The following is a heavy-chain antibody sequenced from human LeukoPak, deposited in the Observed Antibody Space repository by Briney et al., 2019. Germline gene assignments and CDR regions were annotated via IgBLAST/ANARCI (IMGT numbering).Heavy chain of an antibody. CDR3: ARDRTPRRFGEIGY. V-gene: IGHV3-21*01. Sequence: PGGSLRLSCAASGFTFSSYSMNWVRQAPGKGLEWVSSISSSSSYIYYADSVKGRFTISRDNAKNSLYLQMNSLRAEDTAVYYCARDRTPRRFGEIGYWVQGTLVTVSS. D-gene: IGHD3-10*01. CDR1: GFTFSSYS. CDR2: ISSSSSYI. J-gene: IGHJ4*02.